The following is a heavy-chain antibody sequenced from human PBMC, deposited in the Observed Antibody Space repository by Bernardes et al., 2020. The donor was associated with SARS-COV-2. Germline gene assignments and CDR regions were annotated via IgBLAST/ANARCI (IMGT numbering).Heavy chain of an antibody. CDR2: INYSGIT. V-gene: IGHV4-39*01. Sequence: SESLSLTCTVSGGSISSNSYYWGWLLQPPGKGLEWIGSINYSGITYYNPSLQSRVTISVDTSKNQFSLKLSSVAAADTAVYYCARHETDYGEEWFDPWGQGTLVTVSS. D-gene: IGHD4-17*01. J-gene: IGHJ5*02. CDR1: GGSISSNSYY. CDR3: ARHETDYGEEWFDP.